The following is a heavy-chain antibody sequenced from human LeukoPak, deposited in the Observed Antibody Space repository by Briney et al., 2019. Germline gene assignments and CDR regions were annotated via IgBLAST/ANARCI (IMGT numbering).Heavy chain of an antibody. CDR1: GFTFSNYA. Sequence: GGSLRLSCAVSGFTFSNYAMSWVRQAPGKGLEWISGIGATGDNTYYADSVKGRFIISRDNPKNTLFLQMNSLRAEDTAVYYCAKHTKKLFGTYYYDSSGYFGLLDHWGQGILVIVSS. V-gene: IGHV3-23*01. CDR2: IGATGDNT. D-gene: IGHD3-22*01. J-gene: IGHJ4*02. CDR3: AKHTKKLFGTYYYDSSGYFGLLDH.